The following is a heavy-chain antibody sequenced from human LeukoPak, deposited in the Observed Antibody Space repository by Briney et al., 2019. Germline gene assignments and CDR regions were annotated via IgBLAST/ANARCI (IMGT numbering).Heavy chain of an antibody. CDR3: ARRSSSSWYYYYGMDV. V-gene: IGHV3-7*01. Sequence: GGSLRLSCAASGFTFSSYWMSWVRQAPGKGLEWVANIKQDGSEKYYVDSVKGRFTISRDNAKNSLYLQMNSLRAEDTAVYYCARRSSSSWYYYYGMDVWGQGTTVTVSS. D-gene: IGHD6-13*01. J-gene: IGHJ6*02. CDR2: IKQDGSEK. CDR1: GFTFSSYW.